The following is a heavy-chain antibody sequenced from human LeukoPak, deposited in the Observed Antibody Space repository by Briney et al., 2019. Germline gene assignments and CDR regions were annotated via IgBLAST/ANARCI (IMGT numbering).Heavy chain of an antibody. CDR3: ARDRLDTAMVTPFDY. Sequence: SETLSLTCTVSGGSISSYYWSWIRQPPGKGLEWIGYIYYSGSTNYNPSLKSRVTISVDTSKNQFSLKLSSVTAADTVVYYCARDRLDTAMVTPFDYWGQGTLVTASS. D-gene: IGHD5-18*01. J-gene: IGHJ4*02. CDR2: IYYSGST. CDR1: GGSISSYY. V-gene: IGHV4-59*12.